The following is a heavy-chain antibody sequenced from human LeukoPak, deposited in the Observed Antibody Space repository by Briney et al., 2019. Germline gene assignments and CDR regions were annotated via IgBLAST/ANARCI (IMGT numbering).Heavy chain of an antibody. CDR2: ISYDGSNK. J-gene: IGHJ5*02. CDR1: GFTFSSYA. V-gene: IGHV3-30-3*01. D-gene: IGHD2-2*01. Sequence: GGSLRLSCAASGFTFSSYAMHWVRQAPGKGLEWVAVISYDGSNKYYAGSVKGRFTISRDNSKNTLYLQMNSLRAEDTAVYYCARDFFRSTSSSGGFDPWGQGTLVTVSS. CDR3: ARDFFRSTSSSGGFDP.